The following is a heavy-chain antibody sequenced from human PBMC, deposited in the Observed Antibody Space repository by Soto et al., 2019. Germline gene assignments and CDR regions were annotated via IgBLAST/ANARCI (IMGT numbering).Heavy chain of an antibody. V-gene: IGHV3-53*01. CDR3: ARDHGDY. Sequence: PGGSLRLSCAASGLTVSNNYMSWVRQAPGKGLEWVSVIYRGGSTFYADSVKGRFTISRDNSKNTLYLQMNSLRAEDTAVYYCARDHGDYWGQGTLVTVSS. J-gene: IGHJ4*02. CDR2: IYRGGST. CDR1: GLTVSNNY.